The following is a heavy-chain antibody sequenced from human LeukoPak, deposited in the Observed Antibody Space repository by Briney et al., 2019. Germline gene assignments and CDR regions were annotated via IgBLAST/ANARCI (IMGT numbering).Heavy chain of an antibody. J-gene: IGHJ4*02. CDR2: IRYDGSNK. D-gene: IGHD4-17*01. CDR3: ARGDSDHYITLDY. CDR1: GFTFSSYG. V-gene: IGHV3-30*02. Sequence: QTGGSLRLSCAASGFTFSSYGMHWVRQAPGKGLEWVAFIRYDGSNKYYADSVKGRFTISRDNAKNLLFLQMTSLGVEDTALYYCARGDSDHYITLDYWGQGTLVTVSS.